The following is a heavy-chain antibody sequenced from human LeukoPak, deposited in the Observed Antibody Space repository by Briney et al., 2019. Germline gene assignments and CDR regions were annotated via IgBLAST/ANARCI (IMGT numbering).Heavy chain of an antibody. V-gene: IGHV3-23*01. CDR2: ISGSGGST. D-gene: IGHD4/OR15-4a*01. Sequence: GGSLRLSCAASGFIFSIYAMSWVRQAPGKGLEWVSAISGSGGSTYYADSVKGRFTISRDNSKNTLYLQMNSLRAEDTAVYYCANGRYGDYFDYWGQGTLVTVSS. CDR1: GFIFSIYA. CDR3: ANGRYGDYFDY. J-gene: IGHJ4*02.